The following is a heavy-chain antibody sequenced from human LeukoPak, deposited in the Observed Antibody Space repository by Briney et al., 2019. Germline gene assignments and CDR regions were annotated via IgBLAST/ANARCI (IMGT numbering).Heavy chain of an antibody. V-gene: IGHV4-39*01. Sequence: PSETLSLTCTVSGGSISSSSYYWGWIRQPPGKGLEWIGSIYYSGSTYYNPSLKSRVTISVDTSKNQFSLKLSSVTAADTAVYYCARHVYDILTGDDAFDIWGQGTMVTVSS. CDR2: IYYSGST. J-gene: IGHJ3*02. CDR3: ARHVYDILTGDDAFDI. CDR1: GGSISSSSYY. D-gene: IGHD3-9*01.